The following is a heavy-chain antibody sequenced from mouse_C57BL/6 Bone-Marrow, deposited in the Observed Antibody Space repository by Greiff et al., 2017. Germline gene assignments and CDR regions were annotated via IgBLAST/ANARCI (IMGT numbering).Heavy chain of an antibody. CDR1: GYTFTSYG. CDR3: ARRAFMTTVVAPFYAMDY. V-gene: IGHV1-81*01. J-gene: IGHJ4*01. CDR2: LYPRSGNT. D-gene: IGHD1-1*01. Sequence: QVQLQQSGAELARPEASVKLSCKASGYTFTSYGISWVKQRTGQGLEWIGELYPRSGNTYYNEKFKGKATLTADKSSSTAYMELRSLTSEDSAVXFCARRAFMTTVVAPFYAMDYWGQGTSVTVSS.